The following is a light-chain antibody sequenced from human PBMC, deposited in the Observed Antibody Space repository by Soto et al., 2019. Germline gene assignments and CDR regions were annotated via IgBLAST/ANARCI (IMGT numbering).Light chain of an antibody. CDR1: QGITNY. CDR3: QKYNSGPLT. J-gene: IGKJ4*01. CDR2: SAS. V-gene: IGKV1-27*01. Sequence: DIQMTQSPSSLSASVGDRVTITCRASQGITNYLAWYQQKPGKFPKLLISSASTLQSAVPSRFSGSGSETDFTLTISSLQPEDVATYYCQKYNSGPLTFGGGTKVDIK.